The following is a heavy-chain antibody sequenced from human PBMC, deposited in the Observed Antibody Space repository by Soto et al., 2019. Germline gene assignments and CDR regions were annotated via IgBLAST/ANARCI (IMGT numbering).Heavy chain of an antibody. CDR1: GGSVSSDSYY. D-gene: IGHD3-10*01. CDR2: LYYSGST. V-gene: IGHV4-61*01. Sequence: QVQLQESGPGLVKPSETLSLTCTVSGGSVSSDSYYWSWIRQPPGKSLEWIGSLYYSGSTNYNPDLKSRVTRSVDTSKNQFSLGLSSVTAADTAVYFCARESRELSASGGLDVGGQGTTVTVSS. J-gene: IGHJ6*02. CDR3: ARESRELSASGGLDV.